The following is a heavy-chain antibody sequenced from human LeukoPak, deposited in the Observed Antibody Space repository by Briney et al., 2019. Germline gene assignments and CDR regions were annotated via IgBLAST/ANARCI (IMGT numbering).Heavy chain of an antibody. CDR2: INPNSGGT. D-gene: IGHD3-3*01. V-gene: IGHV1-2*06. CDR1: GYTFTSYY. Sequence: ASVKVSCKASGYTFTSYYMHWVRQAPGQGLEWMGRINPNSGGTNYAQKFQGRVTMTRDTSISTAYMELSRLRSDDTAVYYCARGDDFWSGYYTGWFDPWGQGTLVTVSS. CDR3: ARGDDFWSGYYTGWFDP. J-gene: IGHJ5*02.